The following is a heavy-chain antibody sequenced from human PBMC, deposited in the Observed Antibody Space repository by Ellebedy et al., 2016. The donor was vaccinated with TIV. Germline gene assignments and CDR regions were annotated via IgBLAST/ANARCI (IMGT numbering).Heavy chain of an antibody. D-gene: IGHD1-14*01. CDR2: IYYSGST. CDR3: ARQGRGGPENWFDP. J-gene: IGHJ5*02. V-gene: IGHV4-59*08. Sequence: MPSETLSLTCTVSGGFITSNYWSRIRQPPGKGLEWIGYIYYSGSTNYNPSLKSRVTISVDTSRNQFSLRLSSMTAADTAVYYCARQGRGGPENWFDPWGQGTLVTVSS. CDR1: GGFITSNY.